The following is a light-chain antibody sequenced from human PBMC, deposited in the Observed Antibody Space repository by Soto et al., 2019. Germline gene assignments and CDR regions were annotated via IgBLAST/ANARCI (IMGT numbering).Light chain of an antibody. CDR3: QQYNSYSST. V-gene: IGKV1-5*03. Sequence: DIQMTQSPSTLSASVGDRVTITCRASQSISSWLAWYQQKPGKAPKLLIYKASSLESGVPSRFRGRGSGTEFTLTISSLQPDDFASYYCQQYNSYSSTFGRGTKVEIK. CDR1: QSISSW. CDR2: KAS. J-gene: IGKJ1*01.